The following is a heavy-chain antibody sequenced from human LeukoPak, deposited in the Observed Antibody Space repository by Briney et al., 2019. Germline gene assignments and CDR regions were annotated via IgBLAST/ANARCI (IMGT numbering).Heavy chain of an antibody. CDR3: AKAPGGEYCSSTSCYKKYYYYYYMDV. V-gene: IGHV3-23*01. D-gene: IGHD2-2*02. CDR1: GFTFSSYA. Sequence: GGSLRLSCAASGFTFSSYAMSWVRQAPGKGLEWVSAISGSGGSTYYADSVKGRFTISRENSKNTLYLQMNSLRAEDTAVYYCAKAPGGEYCSSTSCYKKYYYYYYMDVWGKGTTVTVSS. J-gene: IGHJ6*03. CDR2: ISGSGGST.